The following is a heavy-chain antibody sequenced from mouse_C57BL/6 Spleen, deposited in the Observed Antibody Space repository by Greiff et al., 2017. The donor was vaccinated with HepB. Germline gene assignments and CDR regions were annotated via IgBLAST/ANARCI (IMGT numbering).Heavy chain of an antibody. J-gene: IGHJ1*03. CDR2: IYPGNSDT. CDR3: TGYYYGSFWYFDV. Sequence: VQLKQSGTVLARPGASVKMSCKTSGYTFTSYWMHWVKQRPGQGLEWIGAIYPGNSDTSYNQKFKGKAKLTAVTSASTAYMELSSLTNEDSAVYYCTGYYYGSFWYFDVWGTGTTVTVSS. CDR1: GYTFTSYW. D-gene: IGHD1-1*01. V-gene: IGHV1-5*01.